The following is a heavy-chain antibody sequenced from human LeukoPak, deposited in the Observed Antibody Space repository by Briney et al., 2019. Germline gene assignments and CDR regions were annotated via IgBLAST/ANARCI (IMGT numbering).Heavy chain of an antibody. J-gene: IGHJ6*02. CDR1: GYTFTGYY. V-gene: IGHV1-2*06. CDR3: AREKVRQSGMDV. D-gene: IGHD2-2*01. Sequence: ASVKASCKASGYTFTGYYMHWVRQAPGQGLEWMGRINPNSGCTNYAQKFQGRVTMTRDTSISTAYMELSRLRSDDTAVYYCAREKVRQSGMDVWGQGTTVTVSS. CDR2: INPNSGCT.